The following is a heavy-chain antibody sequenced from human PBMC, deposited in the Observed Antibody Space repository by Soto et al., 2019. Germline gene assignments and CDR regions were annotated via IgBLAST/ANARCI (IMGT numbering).Heavy chain of an antibody. CDR1: CGSFSATYY. D-gene: IGHD6-13*01. CDR2: IYYDGGT. V-gene: IGHV4-59*01. CDR3: ARVLPGIAAAYDAFDV. J-gene: IGHJ3*01. Sequence: TCAAYCGSFSATYYWSWIRQPPGKGLEWIGYIYYDGGTTYNSSLKSRVTISTDTSRSQLSLQLTSATPADTAVYYCARVLPGIAAAYDAFDVWGQGTMVTVSS.